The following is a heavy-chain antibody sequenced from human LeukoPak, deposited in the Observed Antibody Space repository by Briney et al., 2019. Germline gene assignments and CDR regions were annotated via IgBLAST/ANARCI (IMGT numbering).Heavy chain of an antibody. CDR1: EFTFSSYD. D-gene: IGHD2-15*01. V-gene: IGHV3-33*01. CDR2: IRYDGINK. Sequence: GSPRRSSGAALEFTFSSYDMHGVRQAPGKGLEGLTFIRYDGINKYYADSVKGRFTISRDNSKNTLYLQMNSLRAEDTAVYYCARDGRRYCSGGSCYPDYWGQGTLVTVSS. J-gene: IGHJ4*02. CDR3: ARDGRRYCSGGSCYPDY.